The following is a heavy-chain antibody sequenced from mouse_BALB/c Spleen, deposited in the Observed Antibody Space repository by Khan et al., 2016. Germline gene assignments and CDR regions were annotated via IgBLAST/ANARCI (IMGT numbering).Heavy chain of an antibody. D-gene: IGHD2-3*01. J-gene: IGHJ2*01. CDR1: GDSITSGY. CDR2: ISYSGST. Sequence: EVQLQEPGPSLLKPSQTLSLTCSVTGDSITSGYWNWTRKFPGNKLEYMGYISYSGSTYYKPSLKSRISITRDTSKNQYYLQLFSVTTEDTTTSYCATYDGYYFDYWGQGTTLTVSS. V-gene: IGHV3-8*02. CDR3: ATYDGYYFDY.